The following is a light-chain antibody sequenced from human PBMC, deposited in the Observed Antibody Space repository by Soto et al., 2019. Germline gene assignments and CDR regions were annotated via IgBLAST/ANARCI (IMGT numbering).Light chain of an antibody. CDR3: QQYGKSPQIT. V-gene: IGKV3-20*01. Sequence: TVLTQSLGTLSLSPLERANLSCSPRQSVSSSYLAWYQQKPGQAPRLLIYGASTRATGIPDRFSGSGSGTDFSLTISRLEPEDFAVYYCQQYGKSPQITFGQGTRLEIK. J-gene: IGKJ5*01. CDR1: QSVSSSY. CDR2: GAS.